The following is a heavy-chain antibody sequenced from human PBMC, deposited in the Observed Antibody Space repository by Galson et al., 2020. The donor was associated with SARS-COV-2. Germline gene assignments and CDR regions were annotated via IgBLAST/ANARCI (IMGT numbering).Heavy chain of an antibody. J-gene: IGHJ4*02. CDR2: LKGDGSET. V-gene: IGHV3-7*01. Sequence: GESLKISCDVSGFTFNDFWMSWFRQAPGKGLEWVANLKGDGSETKYADFVKGRFSISRDNAANSLYLQMNSLRVEDSAVFYCSREGWQGGYWGQGTRVTVSS. CDR1: GFTFNDFW. CDR3: SREGWQGGY. D-gene: IGHD6-19*01.